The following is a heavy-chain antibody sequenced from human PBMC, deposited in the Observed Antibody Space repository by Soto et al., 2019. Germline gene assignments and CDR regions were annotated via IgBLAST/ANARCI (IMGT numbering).Heavy chain of an antibody. CDR2: IYSDNNT. J-gene: IGHJ6*02. Sequence: EVQLVETGGDLIQPGGSLRLSCAASGFTVSSDSMTWVRQAPGKGLEWISIIYSDNNTDYADSVKGRFSSSRDTSKKILYLKMNSLRDEDTDEYYCARHYSTMGVWGQGTTVIVSS. V-gene: IGHV3-53*02. CDR1: GFTVSSDS. CDR3: ARHYSTMGV.